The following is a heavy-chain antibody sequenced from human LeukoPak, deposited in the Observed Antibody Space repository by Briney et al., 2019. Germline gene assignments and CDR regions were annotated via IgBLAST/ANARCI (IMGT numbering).Heavy chain of an antibody. CDR3: ARAWAYDYVWGSYRDNWFDP. CDR2: INAGNGNT. Sequence: ASVKVSCKASGYRFTSYGISWVRQAPGQGLEWMGWINAGNGNTKYSQEFQGRVTITRDTSASTAYMELSSLRSEDMSVYYCARAWAYDYVWGSYRDNWFDPWGQGTLVTVSS. V-gene: IGHV1-3*03. J-gene: IGHJ5*02. CDR1: GYRFTSYG. D-gene: IGHD3-16*02.